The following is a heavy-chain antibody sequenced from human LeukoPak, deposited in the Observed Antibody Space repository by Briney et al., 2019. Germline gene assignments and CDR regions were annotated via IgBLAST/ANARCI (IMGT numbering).Heavy chain of an antibody. CDR2: ISYDGSNK. Sequence: GRSLRLSCAASGFTFSSYGMHWVRQAPGKGLEWVAVISYDGSNKYYADSAKGRFTISRDNSKNTLYLQMNSLRAEDTAVYYCATEDEDYYYYMDVWGKGTTVTVSS. V-gene: IGHV3-30*03. CDR3: ATEDEDYYYYMDV. D-gene: IGHD2-15*01. J-gene: IGHJ6*03. CDR1: GFTFSSYG.